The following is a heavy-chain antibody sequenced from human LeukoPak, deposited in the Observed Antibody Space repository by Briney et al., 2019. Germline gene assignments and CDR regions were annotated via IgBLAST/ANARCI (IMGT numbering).Heavy chain of an antibody. Sequence: GGSLRLSCAASGFTFSSYAMSWVRQAPGKGLEWASAISGSGGSTYYADSVKGRFTISRDNSKNTLYLQMNSLRAEDTAVYYCATYYYDSSGENPGGYWGQGTLVTVSS. CDR2: ISGSGGST. J-gene: IGHJ4*02. CDR1: GFTFSSYA. V-gene: IGHV3-23*01. D-gene: IGHD3-22*01. CDR3: ATYYYDSSGENPGGY.